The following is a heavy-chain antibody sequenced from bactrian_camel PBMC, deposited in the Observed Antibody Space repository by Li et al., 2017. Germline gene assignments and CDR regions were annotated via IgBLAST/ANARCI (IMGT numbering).Heavy chain of an antibody. D-gene: IGHD3*01. V-gene: IGHV3S40*01. CDR1: GYTYSSIC. CDR2: IYIAFRPDDRIT. J-gene: IGHJ4*01. Sequence: VQLVESGGGSVQAGGSLRLSCSVSGYTYSSICMGYFRQAPGKEREAVATIYIAFRPDDRITYYHDSVKGRFTISPGNATNTVSLQMNSLNPEDTAMYYCAAGSLWRDQCEHPRAGALNHFGQGTQVTVS.